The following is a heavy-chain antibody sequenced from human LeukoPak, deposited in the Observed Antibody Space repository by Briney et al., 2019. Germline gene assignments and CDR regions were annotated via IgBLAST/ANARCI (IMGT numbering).Heavy chain of an antibody. CDR2: ISGSGGST. CDR1: GFTFSSYG. Sequence: GGSLRLSCAASGFTFSSYGMSWVRQAPGKGLEWVSAISGSGGSTYYADSVKGRFTISRDNSKNTLYLQMNSLRAEDTAVYYCARRYFDWLLYYYYYMDVWGKGTTVTISS. J-gene: IGHJ6*03. CDR3: ARRYFDWLLYYYYYMDV. D-gene: IGHD3-9*01. V-gene: IGHV3-23*01.